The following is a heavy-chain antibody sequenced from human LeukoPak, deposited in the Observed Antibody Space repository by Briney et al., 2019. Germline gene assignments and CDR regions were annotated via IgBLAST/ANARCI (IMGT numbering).Heavy chain of an antibody. CDR1: GGSISSSNW. D-gene: IGHD3-22*01. CDR2: IYHSGST. CDR3: ARDPHYYDSSHFDY. Sequence: PSETLSLTCAVSGGSISSSNWWSWVRQPPGKGLEWIGEIYHSGSTNYNPSLKSRVTISVDKSKNQFSLKLSSVTAADTAVYYCARDPHYYDSSHFDYWGQGTLVTVSS. V-gene: IGHV4-4*02. J-gene: IGHJ4*02.